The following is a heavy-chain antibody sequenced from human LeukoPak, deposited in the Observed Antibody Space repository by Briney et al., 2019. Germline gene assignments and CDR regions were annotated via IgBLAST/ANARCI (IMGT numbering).Heavy chain of an antibody. CDR3: STALDN. CDR2: IKQGGSET. V-gene: IGHV3-7*01. CDR1: GFTFRDYW. J-gene: IGHJ4*02. D-gene: IGHD2-15*01. Sequence: GGALRLSCAGSGFTFRDYWMDWVRQAPGKGLEWVANIKQGGSETHDVDSVRGRFSIFRDNPGNSVYLQMDSLRDEDSAVYYCSTALDNWGRGTLVTVSS.